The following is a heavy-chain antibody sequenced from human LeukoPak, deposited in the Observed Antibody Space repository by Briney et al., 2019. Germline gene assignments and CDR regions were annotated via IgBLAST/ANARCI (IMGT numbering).Heavy chain of an antibody. D-gene: IGHD1-26*01. CDR1: GFTLSSYA. CDR3: AKRGIDSGSYPFDY. V-gene: IGHV3-23*01. CDR2: ISGSGGST. J-gene: IGHJ4*02. Sequence: PGGSLRLSCAASGFTLSSYAMSWVRQAPGKGLEWVSAISGSGGSTYYADSVKGRFTISRDNSKNTLYLQMNSLRAEDTAVYYCAKRGIDSGSYPFDYWGQGTLVTVSS.